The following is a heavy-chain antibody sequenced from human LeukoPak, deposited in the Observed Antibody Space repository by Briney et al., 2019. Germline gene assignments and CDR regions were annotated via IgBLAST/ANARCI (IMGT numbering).Heavy chain of an antibody. Sequence: GESLKISCKGSGYSFTSYWIGWVRQLPGKGLEWMGIIYPGDSDTRYSPSFQGQVTISADKSISTAYLQWSSLKASDTAMYYCARRRLGSSRGDAFDIWGQGTMVTVSS. CDR2: IYPGDSDT. J-gene: IGHJ3*02. CDR1: GYSFTSYW. V-gene: IGHV5-51*01. CDR3: ARRRLGSSRGDAFDI. D-gene: IGHD6-13*01.